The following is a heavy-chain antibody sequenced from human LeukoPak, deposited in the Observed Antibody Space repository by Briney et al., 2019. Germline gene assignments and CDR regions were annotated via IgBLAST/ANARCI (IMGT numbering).Heavy chain of an antibody. D-gene: IGHD3-10*01. Sequence: GASVKVSCKASGYTFTSYYMHWVRQAPGQGLEWMGINNPSGGSTSYAQKFQGRVTMTRDTSTSTVYMELSSLRSEDTAVYYCAREFGQPNDAFDIWGQGTMVTVSP. CDR1: GYTFTSYY. V-gene: IGHV1-46*01. CDR3: AREFGQPNDAFDI. J-gene: IGHJ3*02. CDR2: NNPSGGST.